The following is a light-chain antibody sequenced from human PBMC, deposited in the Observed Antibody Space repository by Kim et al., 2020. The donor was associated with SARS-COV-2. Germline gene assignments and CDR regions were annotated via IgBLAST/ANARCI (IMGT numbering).Light chain of an antibody. CDR2: STS. V-gene: IGLV7-43*01. J-gene: IGLJ2*01. Sequence: PRATVTLTYAPTTVAATSGYQPNWFQPQPRHTPRTLIFSTSNEHSCTPARFSGSLLGGKAALTLLGVQPEDEADYYCLFCFGGAGIFGGGTLLTVL. CDR1: TVAATSGYQ. CDR3: LFCFGGAGI.